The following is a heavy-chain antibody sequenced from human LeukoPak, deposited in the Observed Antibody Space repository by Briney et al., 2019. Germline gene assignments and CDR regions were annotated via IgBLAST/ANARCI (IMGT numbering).Heavy chain of an antibody. CDR2: IYYSGST. J-gene: IGHJ4*02. Sequence: PSETLSLTCTVSGGSISSYYWSWIRQPPGKGLEWIGYIYYSGSTNYNPSLKSRVTISVDTSKNQFSLKLSSVTAADTAVYYCARGGSPVAVDYWGQGTLVTVSS. V-gene: IGHV4-59*01. CDR3: ARGGSPVAVDY. CDR1: GGSISSYY. D-gene: IGHD6-19*01.